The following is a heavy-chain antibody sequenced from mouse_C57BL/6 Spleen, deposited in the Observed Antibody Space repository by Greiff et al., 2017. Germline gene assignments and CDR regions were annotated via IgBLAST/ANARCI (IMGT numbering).Heavy chain of an antibody. Sequence: QVQLQQSGAELARPGASVKLSCKASGYTFTSYGISWVKQRPGQGLEWIGEIYPGSGNTYYTEKFNGKATLTADKSSSTAYMELRSLTSEDSAVYLCARVTTVHYFDYWSQGTTPTVSS. CDR1: GYTFTSYG. J-gene: IGHJ2*01. CDR3: ARVTTVHYFDY. CDR2: IYPGSGNT. D-gene: IGHD1-1*01. V-gene: IGHV1-81*01.